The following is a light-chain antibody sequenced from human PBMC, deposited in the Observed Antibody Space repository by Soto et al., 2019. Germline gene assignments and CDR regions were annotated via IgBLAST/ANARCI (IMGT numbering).Light chain of an antibody. Sequence: QSVLTQPASVSGSPGQSITISCTGTSSDVGNYKYVSWYQQHPGKAPKLMIYEVSNRPSGVSNRFSGSKSGNTASLTISGLQAEDETDYYCFSYTSSGNYVFGTGTKVNVL. CDR2: EVS. J-gene: IGLJ1*01. CDR1: SSDVGNYKY. V-gene: IGLV2-14*01. CDR3: FSYTSSGNYV.